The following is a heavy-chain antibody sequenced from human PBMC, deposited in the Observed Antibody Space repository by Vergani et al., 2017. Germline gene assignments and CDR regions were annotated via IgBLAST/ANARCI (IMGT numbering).Heavy chain of an antibody. J-gene: IGHJ4*02. V-gene: IGHV3-23*04. CDR2: ISGSGGST. Sequence: VQLVESGGGVVQPGESLRLSCAASGFTFSSYAMSWVRQAPGKGLEWVSAISGSGGSTYYADSVKGRFTISRDNSKNTLYLQMNSLRAEDTAVYYCAKGSKGSSWYTPNDYWGQGTLVTVSS. D-gene: IGHD6-13*01. CDR3: AKGSKGSSWYTPNDY. CDR1: GFTFSSYA.